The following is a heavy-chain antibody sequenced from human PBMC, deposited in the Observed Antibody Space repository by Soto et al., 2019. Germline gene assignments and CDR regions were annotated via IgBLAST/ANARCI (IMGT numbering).Heavy chain of an antibody. J-gene: IGHJ4*02. CDR1: GFTFSSYW. CDR3: ARVSGEFDWLLYCYFDF. V-gene: IGHV3-7*01. Sequence: EVQLVESGGGLVQPGGSLRLSCAASGFTFSSYWMSWVRQAPGKGLEWVANIKQDGSEKYYVDSVKGRFTISRDNAKNSLYLQRNSLRAEDTAVYYCARVSGEFDWLLYCYFDFWGQGTLVTVSS. CDR2: IKQDGSEK. D-gene: IGHD3-9*01.